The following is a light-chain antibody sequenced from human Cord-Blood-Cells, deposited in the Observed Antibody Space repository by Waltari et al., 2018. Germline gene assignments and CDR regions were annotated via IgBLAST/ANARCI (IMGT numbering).Light chain of an antibody. CDR3: EQYNNCARIT. V-gene: IGKV3-15*01. J-gene: IGKJ5*01. CDR2: GAS. CDR1: QSVSSN. Sequence: EIVMTQSPATLSVSPGERATLSCRASQSVSSNLAWYQQKPGQAPRLLIYGASTRATGIPARFSGSGSGTEFTLTISSQQSEDVAVDYCEQYNNCARITVGLGTRLEI.